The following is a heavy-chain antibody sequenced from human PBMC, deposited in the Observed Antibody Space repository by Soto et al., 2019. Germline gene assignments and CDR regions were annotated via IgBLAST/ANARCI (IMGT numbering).Heavy chain of an antibody. CDR1: GGTFSSYA. J-gene: IGHJ4*02. V-gene: IGHV1-69*13. D-gene: IGHD3-22*01. Sequence: GASVKVSCKASGGTFSSYAISWVRQAPGQGLEWMGGIIPIFGTANYAQKFQGRVTITADESTSTAYMELSSLRSEDTAVYYCARVRAYYYDCSGYYPFDYWGQGTLVTVSS. CDR2: IIPIFGTA. CDR3: ARVRAYYYDCSGYYPFDY.